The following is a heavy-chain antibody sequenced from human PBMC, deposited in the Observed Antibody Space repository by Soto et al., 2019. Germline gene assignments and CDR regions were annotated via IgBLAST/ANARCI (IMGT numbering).Heavy chain of an antibody. CDR1: GFTFSSYA. J-gene: IGHJ4*02. CDR3: ASLDKFNGGWS. V-gene: IGHV3-30*14. Sequence: QVQLVESGGGVVQPGRSLRLSCAASGFTFSSYAMHWVRRAPGKGLEWVAAVSHDGKSGFYADSVSGRFTVSRDNSNSLVYLQMDRLRPEDTALFYCASLDKFNGGWSWGQGTAVTVSS. CDR2: VSHDGKSG. D-gene: IGHD6-19*01.